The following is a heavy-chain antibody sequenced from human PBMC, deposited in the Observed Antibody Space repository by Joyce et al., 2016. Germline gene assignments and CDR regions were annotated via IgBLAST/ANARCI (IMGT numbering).Heavy chain of an antibody. CDR3: ARGHVNGRYCNSKRCWLRDYFYIMDV. CDR2: MQPKSGNT. V-gene: IGHV1-8*01. D-gene: IGHD2-21*01. Sequence: QVQLVQSGAGVKKPGASVTLSCAASGYIFTQYEVNWIRQGPGKGLEWLGWMQPKSGNTGYAEKCQGRVTMSRDTSGSTAYMEGRSLTFADTAVYDCARGHVNGRYCNSKRCWLRDYFYIMDVWGTGTAVTVSS. J-gene: IGHJ6*03. CDR1: GYIFTQYE.